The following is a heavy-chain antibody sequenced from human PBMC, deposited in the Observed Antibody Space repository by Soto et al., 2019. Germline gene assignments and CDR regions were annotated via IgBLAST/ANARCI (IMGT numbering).Heavy chain of an antibody. CDR1: GGTFSSYA. D-gene: IGHD3-22*01. Sequence: QVQLVQSGAEVKKPGSSVKVSCKASGGTFSSYAISWVRQAPGQGLEWMGEIIPIFGTANYAQKFQGRVTITAXXSXSXXYMEQISLRSEDTAVYYCARDRGPSSGYYPYWFDPWGQGTLVSVSS. CDR2: IIPIFGTA. V-gene: IGHV1-69*12. CDR3: ARDRGPSSGYYPYWFDP. J-gene: IGHJ5*02.